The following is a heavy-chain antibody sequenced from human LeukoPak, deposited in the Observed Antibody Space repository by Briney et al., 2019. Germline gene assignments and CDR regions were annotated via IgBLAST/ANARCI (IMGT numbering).Heavy chain of an antibody. Sequence: ASVKVSCKASGYTFTSYDINWVRQATGQGLEWMGWMNPNSGNTGYAHKFQGRVTMTRNTSISTAYMELSSLRSEDTAVYYCARGGIEYCSSTSCYAGATEYYYYYYYMDVWGKGTTVTISS. CDR2: MNPNSGNT. CDR3: ARGGIEYCSSTSCYAGATEYYYYYYYMDV. CDR1: GYTFTSYD. J-gene: IGHJ6*03. V-gene: IGHV1-8*01. D-gene: IGHD2-2*01.